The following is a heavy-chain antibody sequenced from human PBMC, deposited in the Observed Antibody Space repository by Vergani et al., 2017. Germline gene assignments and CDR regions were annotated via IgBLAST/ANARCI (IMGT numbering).Heavy chain of an antibody. V-gene: IGHV1-46*03. Sequence: QVQLVQSGAEVKKPGASVKVSCKASGYTFTSYYMHWVRQAPGQGLEWMGIINPSGGSTRYAQKFQGRVTMTRDTSTSTVYMELSRLRSEGTAVYYCARSLRGRYFDLWGRGTLVTVSS. J-gene: IGHJ2*01. CDR1: GYTFTSYY. CDR3: ARSLRGRYFDL. CDR2: INPSGGST.